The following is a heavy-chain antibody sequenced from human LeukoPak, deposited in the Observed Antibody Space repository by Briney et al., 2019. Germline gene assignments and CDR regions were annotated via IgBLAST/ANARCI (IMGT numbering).Heavy chain of an antibody. J-gene: IGHJ4*02. D-gene: IGHD3-3*01. CDR1: GFTFSSYG. CDR2: IWYGGSNK. Sequence: PGRSLRLSCAASGFTFSSYGMHWVRQAPGKGLEWVAVIWYGGSNKYYADSVKGRFTISRDNSKNTLYLQMNSLRAEDTAVYYCAAHSHDFWSGYLGRWGQGTLVTVSS. V-gene: IGHV3-33*08. CDR3: AAHSHDFWSGYLGR.